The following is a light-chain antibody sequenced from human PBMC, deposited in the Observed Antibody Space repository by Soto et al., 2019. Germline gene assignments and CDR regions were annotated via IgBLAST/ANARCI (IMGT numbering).Light chain of an antibody. V-gene: IGLV1-44*01. CDR3: SAWDASLNGYV. J-gene: IGLJ1*01. Sequence: QSALTQPPSASGTPGQRVTISCSGSSSNIGSKTVNWYQQLPGTAPKLLIYSNYQRPSGVPDRFSGSKSGTSASLAISGLQSEDEADYSCSAWDASLNGYVFGTGTKVTVL. CDR1: SSNIGSKT. CDR2: SNY.